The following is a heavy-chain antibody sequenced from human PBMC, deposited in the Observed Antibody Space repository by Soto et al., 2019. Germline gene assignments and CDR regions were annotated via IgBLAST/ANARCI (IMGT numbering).Heavy chain of an antibody. D-gene: IGHD6-13*01. CDR2: MNPINGAT. Sequence: VKVSCKASGYDFTAYDINWVRQASGQGLEWMGWMNPINGATGSARRFQGRVSMTRNTATGTAYLELTSLRSDDSAVYYCGRGPSPRAPAGGTPYYYAMDVWGQGTTVTVSS. V-gene: IGHV1-8*02. CDR1: GYDFTAYD. J-gene: IGHJ6*02. CDR3: GRGPSPRAPAGGTPYYYAMDV.